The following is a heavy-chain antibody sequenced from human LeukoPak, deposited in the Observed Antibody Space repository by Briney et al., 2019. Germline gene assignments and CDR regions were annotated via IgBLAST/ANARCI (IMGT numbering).Heavy chain of an antibody. CDR1: GGTFSSYA. CDR3: ARGSPLQLWTERGWFDP. J-gene: IGHJ5*02. D-gene: IGHD5-18*01. V-gene: IGHV1-69*05. Sequence: SVKVSFKASGGTFSSYAISWVRQAPGQGLEWMGGIIPIFGTATYAQKFQGRVTITTVESTSTAYMELSSLRSEDTAVYYCARGSPLQLWTERGWFDPWGQGTLVTVSS. CDR2: IIPIFGTA.